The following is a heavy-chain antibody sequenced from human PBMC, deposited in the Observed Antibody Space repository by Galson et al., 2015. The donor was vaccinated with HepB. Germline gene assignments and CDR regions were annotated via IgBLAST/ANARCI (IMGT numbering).Heavy chain of an antibody. Sequence: SETLSLTCTVSGGSITNNNYFWGWVRQPPGRGPEYIGSIHSSGSAYYDTSLRSRVTMSADWSKNQFSLRLSSVTAADTAIYYCAKPHIPGSHDNFESWGQGTLVTVSS. J-gene: IGHJ4*02. V-gene: IGHV4-39*01. CDR2: IHSSGSA. CDR3: AKPHIPGSHDNFES. D-gene: IGHD1-20*01. CDR1: GGSITNNNYF.